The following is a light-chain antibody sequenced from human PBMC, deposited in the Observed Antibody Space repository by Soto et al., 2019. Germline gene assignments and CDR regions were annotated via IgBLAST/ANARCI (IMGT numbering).Light chain of an antibody. J-gene: IGLJ2*01. V-gene: IGLV2-14*01. CDR1: SSDVGGYNY. Sequence: QSSLTQPSSVSGSPGQSITISCTGTSSDVGGYNYVSWYRQHTGKAPKLMICDVSNRPSGVSNRFSGSKSGNTASLTISGLQAEDEDDYYCSSYTSNSTVVFGGGTKLTVL. CDR2: DVS. CDR3: SSYTSNSTVV.